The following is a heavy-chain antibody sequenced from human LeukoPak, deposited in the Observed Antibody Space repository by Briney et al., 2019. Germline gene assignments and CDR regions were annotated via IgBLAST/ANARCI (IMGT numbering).Heavy chain of an antibody. D-gene: IGHD5-12*01. CDR2: IYYSGST. Sequence: SETRSLTCTVSARSISSSSYYWGWIRQPPGKGLEWIGRIYYSGSTYYTPYLKSRVTISVDTSKNQFSLKLSSVTAADTAVYYCARLDSGSDAFDIWGQGTMVTVSS. V-gene: IGHV4-39*01. J-gene: IGHJ3*02. CDR3: ARLDSGSDAFDI. CDR1: ARSISSSSYY.